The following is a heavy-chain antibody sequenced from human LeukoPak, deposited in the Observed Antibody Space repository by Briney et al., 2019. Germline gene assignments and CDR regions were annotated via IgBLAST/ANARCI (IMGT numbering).Heavy chain of an antibody. J-gene: IGHJ4*02. D-gene: IGHD2/OR15-2a*01. Sequence: SETLSLTCTVSGGSIIGSYWTWIRQSPGKSLEYIGYIYNTVDVNYSPSLKSRVTISIDMSGNQFSLRLNSVTAADTALYYCARSRYYNSTGYNPTYYFDSWGQGALVTVSS. CDR3: ARSRYYNSTGYNPTYYFDS. CDR1: GGSIIGSY. V-gene: IGHV4-59*01. CDR2: IYNTVDV.